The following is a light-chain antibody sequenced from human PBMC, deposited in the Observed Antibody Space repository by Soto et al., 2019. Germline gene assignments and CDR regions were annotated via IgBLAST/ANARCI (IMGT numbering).Light chain of an antibody. CDR2: AAS. CDR3: QQSYSTLFT. J-gene: IGKJ3*01. V-gene: IGKV1-39*01. CDR1: QSISSY. Sequence: DIQMTQSPSSLSASVGDRVTITCRASQSISSYLNWYQQKPGKAPTLLIYAASSLQSGAPSRFSGSGSGTDFTLTISSLQPEDFATYYCQQSYSTLFTFGPGTKVDIK.